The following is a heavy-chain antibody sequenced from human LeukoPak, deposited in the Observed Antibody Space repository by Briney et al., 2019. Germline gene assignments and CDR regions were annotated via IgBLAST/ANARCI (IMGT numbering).Heavy chain of an antibody. CDR3: ATHPKSGASDY. D-gene: IGHD3-10*01. J-gene: IGHJ4*02. V-gene: IGHV4-39*01. CDR1: GGSISSSSYY. CDR2: IYYSGST. Sequence: SETLPLTCTVSGGSISSSSYYWGWIRQPPGKGLEWIGSIYYSGSTYYNPSLKSRVTISVDTSKNQFSLKLSSVTAADTAVYYCATHPKSGASDYWGQGTLVTVSS.